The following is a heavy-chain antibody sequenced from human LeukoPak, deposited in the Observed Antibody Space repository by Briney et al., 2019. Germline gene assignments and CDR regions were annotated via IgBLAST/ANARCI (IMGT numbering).Heavy chain of an antibody. D-gene: IGHD2-2*01. Sequence: PGGSLRLSCAASGFTFSSYAMHWVRQAPGKGLEWVAVISYDGSNKYYADSVKGRFTISRDNSKNTLYLQMNSLRAEDTAVYYCARGWDPLPLQFAVVPAARIFDHWGQGTLVTVSS. V-gene: IGHV3-30-3*01. J-gene: IGHJ4*02. CDR2: ISYDGSNK. CDR1: GFTFSSYA. CDR3: ARGWDPLPLQFAVVPAARIFDH.